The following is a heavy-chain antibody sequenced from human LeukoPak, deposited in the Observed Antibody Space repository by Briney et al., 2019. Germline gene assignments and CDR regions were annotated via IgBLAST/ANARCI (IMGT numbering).Heavy chain of an antibody. J-gene: IGHJ6*03. CDR1: GASISSYY. V-gene: IGHV4-59*01. CDR3: ARSTYSSSSSYYYYMDV. CDR2: MYYGGNT. Sequence: SETLSLTCTVSGASISSYYWSWIRQSPGKGLEWIGCMYYGGNTNYNPSLKSRVTMSLDTSENQFSLKLSSVTAADTAVYYCARSTYSSSSSYYYYMDVWGKGTTVTVSS. D-gene: IGHD6-6*01.